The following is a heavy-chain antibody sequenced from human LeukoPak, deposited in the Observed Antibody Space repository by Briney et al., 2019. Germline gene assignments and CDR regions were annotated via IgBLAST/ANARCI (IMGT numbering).Heavy chain of an antibody. Sequence: SETLSLTCTVSGGSISSGGYYWSWIRQHPGEGLEWIGYIYYSGSTYYNPSLKSRVTISVDTSKNQFSLKLSSVTAADTAVYYCASLFRGVIIEWGQGTLVTVSS. CDR3: ASLFRGVIIE. CDR1: GGSISSGGYY. CDR2: IYYSGST. J-gene: IGHJ4*02. D-gene: IGHD3-10*01. V-gene: IGHV4-31*03.